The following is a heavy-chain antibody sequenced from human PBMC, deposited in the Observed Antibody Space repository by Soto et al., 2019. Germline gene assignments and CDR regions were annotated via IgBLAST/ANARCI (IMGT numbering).Heavy chain of an antibody. CDR2: ISSGNSYI. CDR3: ARDRRDGYNFDY. J-gene: IGHJ4*02. D-gene: IGHD5-12*01. V-gene: IGHV3-21*01. CDR1: GFTFSSYS. Sequence: EVQLVESGGGVVKPGGSLRLSCAASGFTFSSYSMNWVRQAPGKGLEWVSSISSGNSYIYYADSVKGRFTISRDNAKNSLYLQMNSLRAEDTAVYYCARDRRDGYNFDYWGQGTLVTVSS.